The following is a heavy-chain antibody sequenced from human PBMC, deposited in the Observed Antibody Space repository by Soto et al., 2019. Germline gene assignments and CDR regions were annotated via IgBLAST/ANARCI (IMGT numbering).Heavy chain of an antibody. Sequence: GGSLRLSCAASGFTFSSYGMHWVRQAPGKGLEWVAVIWYDGSNKYYADSVKGRFTISRDNSKNTLYLQMNSLRAEDTAVYYCAREAIYDFWSGRPGLQIDYWGQGTLVTVSS. V-gene: IGHV3-33*01. CDR1: GFTFSSYG. D-gene: IGHD3-3*01. J-gene: IGHJ4*02. CDR2: IWYDGSNK. CDR3: AREAIYDFWSGRPGLQIDY.